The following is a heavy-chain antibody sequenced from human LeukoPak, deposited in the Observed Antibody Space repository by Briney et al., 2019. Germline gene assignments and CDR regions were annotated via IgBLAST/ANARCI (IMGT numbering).Heavy chain of an antibody. CDR2: IIPIFGTA. J-gene: IGHJ4*02. CDR3: ARVGIAAAGPFDY. Sequence: SVKVSCKASGGTFSSYAISWVRQAPGQGLEWMGGIIPIFGTANYAQKFQGRVTTTADESTSTAYMELSSLRSEDTAVYYCARVGIAAAGPFDYWGQGTLVTVSS. CDR1: GGTFSSYA. D-gene: IGHD6-13*01. V-gene: IGHV1-69*13.